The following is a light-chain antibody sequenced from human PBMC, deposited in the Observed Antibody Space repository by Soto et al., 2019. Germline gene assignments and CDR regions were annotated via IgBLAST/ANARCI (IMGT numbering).Light chain of an antibody. CDR2: GAS. V-gene: IGKV3D-15*01. CDR1: QSFSSL. CDR3: QQYNNWPAIT. Sequence: EIVLTQSPATLSLSPGERATLSCRASQSFSSLLSCYQQIPGQTPRHLIYGASSRATSITARLSGSGSGTEFSPIISSPQSEEFAVYYCQQYNNWPAITFGRGTRLEI. J-gene: IGKJ5*01.